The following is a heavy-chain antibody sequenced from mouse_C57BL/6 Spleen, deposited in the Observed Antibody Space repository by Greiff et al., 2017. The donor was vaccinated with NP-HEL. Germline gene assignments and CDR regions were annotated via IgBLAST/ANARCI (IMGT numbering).Heavy chain of an antibody. J-gene: IGHJ2*01. Sequence: QVQLQQPGAELVMPGASVKLSCKASGYTFTSYWMHWVKQRPGQGLEWIGEIDPSGSYTNYNQKFKGKSTLTVDKSSSTAYMQLSSLTSEDSAVYYCARGGVAYFDYWGQGTTLTVSS. D-gene: IGHD1-1*01. CDR1: GYTFTSYW. CDR3: ARGGVAYFDY. CDR2: IDPSGSYT. V-gene: IGHV1-69*01.